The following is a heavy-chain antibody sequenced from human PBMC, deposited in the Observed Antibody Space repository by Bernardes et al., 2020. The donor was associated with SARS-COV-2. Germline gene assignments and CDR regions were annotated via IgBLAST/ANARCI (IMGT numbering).Heavy chain of an antibody. CDR2: INPNSGGT. J-gene: IGHJ4*02. CDR3: ARDGCSGGRCYDYYFDY. V-gene: IGHV1-2*04. Sequence: ASVKVSCKASGYTFTGYYMHWVRQAPGQGLEWMGWINPNSGGTNYAQKFQGWVTMTRDTSISTAYMEPSRLRSDDTAVYYCARDGCSGGRCYDYYFDYWGRGTLVNVS. D-gene: IGHD2-15*01. CDR1: GYTFTGYY.